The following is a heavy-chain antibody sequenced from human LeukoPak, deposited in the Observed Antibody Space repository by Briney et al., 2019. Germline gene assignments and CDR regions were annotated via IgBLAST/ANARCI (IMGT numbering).Heavy chain of an antibody. CDR3: ARGKYYYDSNSSYRYFDP. CDR1: GGSISSYY. D-gene: IGHD3-22*01. Sequence: SETLSLTCTVSGGSISSYYWSWIRQPAGKGLEWIGRIYTTGNANYNPSLKSRVTMSIDTSKEQFSLNLSSVTAADTAVYYCARGKYYYDSNSSYRYFDPWGQGTLVTVSS. V-gene: IGHV4-4*07. J-gene: IGHJ5*02. CDR2: IYTTGNA.